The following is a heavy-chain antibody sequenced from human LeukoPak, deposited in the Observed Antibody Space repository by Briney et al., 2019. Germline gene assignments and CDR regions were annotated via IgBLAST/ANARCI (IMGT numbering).Heavy chain of an antibody. CDR1: GFTFSDYY. Sequence: PGGSLRLSCAASGFTFSDYYMSWIRQAPGKGLGSVSYISSSGSTIYSADSVKGRSTISLGNAKNSPYLQMNSLRAEDTAVYYCARTPHCSSTSCYQSGWFDPWGQGTLVSVSS. CDR2: ISSSGSTI. J-gene: IGHJ5*02. V-gene: IGHV3-11*01. D-gene: IGHD2-2*01. CDR3: ARTPHCSSTSCYQSGWFDP.